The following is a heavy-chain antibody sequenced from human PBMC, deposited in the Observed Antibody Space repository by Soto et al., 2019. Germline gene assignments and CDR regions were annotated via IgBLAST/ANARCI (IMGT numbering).Heavy chain of an antibody. J-gene: IGHJ6*02. CDR3: ARDLGRIANYGMDV. CDR2: INAGNGNT. CDR1: GYSFAIYA. D-gene: IGHD6-13*01. V-gene: IGHV1-3*01. Sequence: ASLKVSCKASGYSFAIYAIHWMRQAPGQRLEWMGWINAGNGNTKVPQKFQGRVTFTRDTSASTVYMELRSLRSDDTAVYYCARDLGRIANYGMDVWGQGTTVTVSS.